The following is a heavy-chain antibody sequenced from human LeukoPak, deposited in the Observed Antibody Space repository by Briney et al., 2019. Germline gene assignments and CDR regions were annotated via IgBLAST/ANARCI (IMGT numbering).Heavy chain of an antibody. D-gene: IGHD1-26*01. J-gene: IGHJ6*03. CDR2: IRYDRSNK. V-gene: IGHV3-30*02. Sequence: PGGSLRLSCAASGFTFSSYGMHWVRQAPGKGLEWVAFIRYDRSNKYYTDSVKGRFTISRDNSKNTLYLQMNSLRAEGTAVYYCVKGRGWEASYYYYYMDVWGKGTTVTISS. CDR1: GFTFSSYG. CDR3: VKGRGWEASYYYYYMDV.